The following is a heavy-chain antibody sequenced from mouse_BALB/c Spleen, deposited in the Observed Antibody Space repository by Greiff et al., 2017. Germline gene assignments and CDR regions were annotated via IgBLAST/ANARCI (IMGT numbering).Heavy chain of an antibody. J-gene: IGHJ3*01. V-gene: IGHV5-17*02. Sequence: EVKLMESGGGLVQPGGSRKLSCAASGFTFSSFGMHWVRQAPEKGLEWVAYISSGSSTIYYADTVKGRFTISRDNPKNTLFLQMTSLRSEDTAMYYCARGGKLLRSLSWFAYWGQGTLVTVSA. CDR1: GFTFSSFG. CDR2: ISSGSSTI. D-gene: IGHD1-1*01. CDR3: ARGGKLLRSLSWFAY.